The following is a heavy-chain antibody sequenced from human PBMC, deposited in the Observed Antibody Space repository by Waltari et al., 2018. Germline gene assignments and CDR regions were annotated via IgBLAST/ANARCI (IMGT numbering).Heavy chain of an antibody. J-gene: IGHJ4*02. CDR2: INPSGGST. D-gene: IGHD3-3*01. CDR1: GYTFTSYY. V-gene: IGHV1-46*01. CDR3: ARDPAPANYDFWSGSLNHFDY. Sequence: QVQLVQSGAEVKKPGASVKVSCKASGYTFTSYYMHWVRQAPGQGLEWMGIINPSGGSTSYAQKFQGRVTMTRDTSTSTVYMELSSLRSEDTAVYYCARDPAPANYDFWSGSLNHFDYWGQGTLVTVSS.